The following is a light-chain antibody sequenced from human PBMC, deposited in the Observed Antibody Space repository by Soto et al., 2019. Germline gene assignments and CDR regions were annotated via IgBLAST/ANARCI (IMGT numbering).Light chain of an antibody. CDR3: QQYNNWPVT. CDR2: DAS. Sequence: EIVLTQSPATLSLSPGERATLSCRASQSVSSYLAWYQQKPGQAPRLLIYDASNRATGIPARFSGSGSGTVFTLTISSLQSEDFAVYYCQQYNNWPVTFGQGTKVDIK. V-gene: IGKV3-11*01. J-gene: IGKJ1*01. CDR1: QSVSSY.